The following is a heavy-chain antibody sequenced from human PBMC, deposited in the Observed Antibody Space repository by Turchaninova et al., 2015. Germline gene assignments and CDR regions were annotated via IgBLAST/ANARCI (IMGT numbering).Heavy chain of an antibody. CDR2: IFYGGTT. D-gene: IGHD6-19*01. Sequence: QVPLQESGPGLVKTSETLSLTCPVSGVPVHSYYWTWIRQPPGKGLEWIGYIFYGGTTSYNYSLKSRVSMSIDTSKNQFSLNLRSVTAADTALYYCARETTPSGWHSLDYWGQGTLITVSS. J-gene: IGHJ4*02. CDR1: GVPVHSYY. V-gene: IGHV4-59*02. CDR3: ARETTPSGWHSLDY.